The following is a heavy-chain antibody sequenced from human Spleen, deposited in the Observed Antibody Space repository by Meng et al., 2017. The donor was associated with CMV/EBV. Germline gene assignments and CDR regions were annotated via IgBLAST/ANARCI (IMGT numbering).Heavy chain of an antibody. Sequence: GESLKISCAASGFTFSDYYMSWVRQAPGKGLEWVSYISSTGNTIFYADSVKGRFTMFRDNAKNSLFLQMNSLRADDTAVYYCARESGVREHADYWGQGTLVTVSS. D-gene: IGHD3-10*01. CDR3: ARESGVREHADY. CDR1: GFTFSDYY. V-gene: IGHV3-11*01. J-gene: IGHJ4*02. CDR2: ISSTGNTI.